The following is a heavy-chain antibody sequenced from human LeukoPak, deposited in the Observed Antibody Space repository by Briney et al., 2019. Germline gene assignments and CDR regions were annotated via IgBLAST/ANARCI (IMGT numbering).Heavy chain of an antibody. CDR3: ARGRPRFSSWHLYYFDY. CDR1: GGCFSGYY. Sequence: SETLSLTCAVYGGCFSGYYWSWIRQPPGKGLEGIGEINHSGSTNYNPSLKSRVTISVDTSKNQFSLKLSSVTAADTAVYYCARGRPRFSSWHLYYFDYWGQGTLVTVSS. J-gene: IGHJ4*02. CDR2: INHSGST. V-gene: IGHV4-34*01. D-gene: IGHD6-13*01.